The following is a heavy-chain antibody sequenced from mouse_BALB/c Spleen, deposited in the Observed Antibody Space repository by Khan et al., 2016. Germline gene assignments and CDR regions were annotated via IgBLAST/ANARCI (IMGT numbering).Heavy chain of an antibody. CDR1: GYSFTGYN. J-gene: IGHJ4*01. CDR2: IDPYYGRT. Sequence: VQLQQSGPELEKPGASVKISCKASGYSFTGYNMNWVKQSNGKSLEWIGNIDPYYGRTNYNQKFKGKATLTVDKSYSTAYKQLKSLKSEDSAVYYCAIFHYYGNYLDYWGQGTSVTVSS. V-gene: IGHV1S135*01. CDR3: AIFHYYGNYLDY. D-gene: IGHD2-1*01.